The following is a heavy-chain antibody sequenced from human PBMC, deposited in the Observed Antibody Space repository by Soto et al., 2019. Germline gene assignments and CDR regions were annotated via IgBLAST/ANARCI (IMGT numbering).Heavy chain of an antibody. D-gene: IGHD3-10*01. CDR1: GFTFDDYA. J-gene: IGHJ6*02. CDR3: VKDRGSWSYAGNYHYNGMDF. Sequence: GGSLRLSCAVSGFTFDDYAMHWVRQGPGKGLEWVSGINWNSGKIGYADSVKGRFTISRDNRKSSLYPQMNSLRAEDTALYYCVKDRGSWSYAGNYHYNGMDFWGQRTTVTVSS. CDR2: INWNSGKI. V-gene: IGHV3-9*01.